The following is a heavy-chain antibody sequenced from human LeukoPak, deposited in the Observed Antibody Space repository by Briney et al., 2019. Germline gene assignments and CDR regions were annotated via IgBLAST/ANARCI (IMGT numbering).Heavy chain of an antibody. J-gene: IGHJ4*02. V-gene: IGHV3-30*09. D-gene: IGHD4-23*01. Sequence: GGSLRLSCAASGFTFSSYAMHWVRQAPGKGLEWVAAISNDENNKYYADSVKGRFAISRDNSKNTLYLQMNSLRPEDTAVYYCVLGHYRGLFDYWGQGTLVTVSS. CDR2: ISNDENNK. CDR3: VLGHYRGLFDY. CDR1: GFTFSSYA.